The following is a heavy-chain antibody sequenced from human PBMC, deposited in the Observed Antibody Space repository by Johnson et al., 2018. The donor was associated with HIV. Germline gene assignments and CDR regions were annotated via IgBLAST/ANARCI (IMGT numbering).Heavy chain of an antibody. CDR2: ISYDGSNK. CDR1: GFTYSSYA. D-gene: IGHD1-1*01. CDR3: ARGDIGWNDDFAFDI. V-gene: IGHV3-30*04. Sequence: QVQLVESGGGVVQPGRSLRLSCVVSGFTYSSYAMHWVRQAPGKGLEWVAVISYDGSNKYYADSVNGRFTISRDNSKNTLYLQMNSLRGEDTAVYYCARGDIGWNDDFAFDIWGQGTMVTVSS. J-gene: IGHJ3*02.